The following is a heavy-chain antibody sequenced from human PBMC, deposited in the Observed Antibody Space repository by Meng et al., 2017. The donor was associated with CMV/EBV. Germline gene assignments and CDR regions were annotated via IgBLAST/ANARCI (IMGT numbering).Heavy chain of an antibody. V-gene: IGHV4-59*01. D-gene: IGHD3-10*01. CDR1: GGSISSYY. Sequence: SETLSLTCTVSGGSISSYYWSWIRQPPGMGLEWIGYIYYSGSTNYNPSLKSRVTISVDTSKNQFSLKLSSVTAADTAVYYCARLALLSETYYYGSGSYAPPGMDVWGQGTTVTVSS. CDR2: IYYSGST. J-gene: IGHJ6*02. CDR3: ARLALLSETYYYGSGSYAPPGMDV.